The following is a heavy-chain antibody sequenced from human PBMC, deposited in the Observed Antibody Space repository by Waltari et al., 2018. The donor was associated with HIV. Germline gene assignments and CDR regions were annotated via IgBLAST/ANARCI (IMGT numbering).Heavy chain of an antibody. J-gene: IGHJ4*02. Sequence: QVQLVQSEAEVKQPGASVKVSCKASGYTFINHDINWVRRAAGRGLEWMGWMSPHSGKTGFAQKFQGRVTLTGDASIDTAYLELSGLTSQDTAVYYCARDKTTYYYGSGVSYWGQGTLVTVSS. CDR3: ARDKTTYYYGSGVSY. D-gene: IGHD3-10*01. CDR1: GYTFINHD. V-gene: IGHV1-8*01. CDR2: MSPHSGKT.